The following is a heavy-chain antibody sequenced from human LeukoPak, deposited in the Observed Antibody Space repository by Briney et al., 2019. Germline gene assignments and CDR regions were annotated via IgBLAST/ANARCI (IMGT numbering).Heavy chain of an antibody. Sequence: PGGSLRLSCAASGITFSIYGMSWVRQAPGKGLEWVSRISSSGSSTNYADSVKGRFTISRDNSKNTLYLQMNSLGAEDTAVYYCANDAYSTSWYGNYLGQGTPVTVSS. CDR1: GITFSIYG. CDR2: ISSSGSST. J-gene: IGHJ4*02. V-gene: IGHV3-23*01. D-gene: IGHD6-13*01. CDR3: ANDAYSTSWYGNY.